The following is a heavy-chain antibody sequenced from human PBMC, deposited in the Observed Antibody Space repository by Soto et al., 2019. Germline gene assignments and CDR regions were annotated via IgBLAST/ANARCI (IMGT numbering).Heavy chain of an antibody. D-gene: IGHD4-17*01. CDR3: ARATTVTSSFFYYGLDV. Sequence: SETLSLTCTVSGGSISSGDYYWSWIRQPPGKGLERIGYIYYSGSTYYNPSLKSRLTISLDTSKNQFSLHLTSVIAADSASYFCARATTVTSSFFYYGLDVWGQGTTVTVSS. V-gene: IGHV4-30-4*01. J-gene: IGHJ6*02. CDR1: GGSISSGDYY. CDR2: IYYSGST.